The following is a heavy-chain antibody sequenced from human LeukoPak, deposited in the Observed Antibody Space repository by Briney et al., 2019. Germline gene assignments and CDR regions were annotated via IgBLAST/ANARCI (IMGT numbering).Heavy chain of an antibody. V-gene: IGHV4-34*01. Sequence: SETLSLTCAVYGGSFSGYFWSWIRQPPGKGLEWIGEINHSGSTNYNPSLKSRVTVSVDTSKNQFSLNVSSVTAADTAVYYCARAPWPRQLVHYYLDVRAKGTTVTVSS. CDR2: INHSGST. J-gene: IGHJ6*03. CDR1: GGSFSGYF. D-gene: IGHD6-6*01. CDR3: ARAPWPRQLVHYYLDV.